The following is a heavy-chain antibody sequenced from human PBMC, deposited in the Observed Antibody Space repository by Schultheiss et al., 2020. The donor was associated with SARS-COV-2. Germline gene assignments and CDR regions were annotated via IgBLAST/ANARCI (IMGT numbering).Heavy chain of an antibody. D-gene: IGHD3-10*01. V-gene: IGHV4-39*01. Sequence: SETLSLTCTVSGGSISSSSYYWGWIRQPPGKGLEWIGSIYYSGSTYYNPSLKSRVTISVDTSKNQFSLKLSSVTAADTAVYYCARSPMVRGGADYWGQGTLVTVSS. CDR1: GGSISSSSYY. J-gene: IGHJ4*02. CDR3: ARSPMVRGGADY. CDR2: IYYSGST.